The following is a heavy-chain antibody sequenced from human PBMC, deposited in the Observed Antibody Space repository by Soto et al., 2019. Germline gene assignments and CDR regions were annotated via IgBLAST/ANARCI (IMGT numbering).Heavy chain of an antibody. J-gene: IGHJ4*02. CDR1: GGSISSGGYY. CDR3: ARYGSGSYYPTTFDY. Sequence: QVQLQESGPGLVKPSQTLSLTCTVSGGSISSGGYYWSWIRQHPGKGLECIGYIYYSGSTYYNPSLKSRFIMSVATPENQFSIKLSSVTAANTAVYYCARYGSGSYYPTTFDYWGQGTLVTVSS. D-gene: IGHD3-10*01. CDR2: IYYSGST. V-gene: IGHV4-31*03.